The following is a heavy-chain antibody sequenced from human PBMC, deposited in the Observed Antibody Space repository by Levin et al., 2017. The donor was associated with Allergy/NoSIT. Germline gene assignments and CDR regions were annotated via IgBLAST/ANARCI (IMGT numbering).Heavy chain of an antibody. J-gene: IGHJ4*02. CDR2: INGDGSST. Sequence: SGGSLRLSCGASGFTFSSYWMHWVRQSPGKGLVWVSRINGDGSSTNYADSVKGRFTISRDNAKNTLYLQMNSLRAEDTAVYYCARGWTGMAEPPSYWGQGTLVTVSS. D-gene: IGHD5-18*01. CDR3: ARGWTGMAEPPSY. CDR1: GFTFSSYW. V-gene: IGHV3-74*01.